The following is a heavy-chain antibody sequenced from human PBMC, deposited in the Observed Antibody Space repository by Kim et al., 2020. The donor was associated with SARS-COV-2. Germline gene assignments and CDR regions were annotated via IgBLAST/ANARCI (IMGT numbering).Heavy chain of an antibody. CDR3: ARCSMVRGVQYYYYYYGMDV. Sequence: SETLSLTCTVSGGSISSGDYYWSWIRQPPGKGLEWIGYIYYSGSTYYNPSLKSRVTISVDTSKNQFSLKLSSVTAADTAVYYCARCSMVRGVQYYYYYYGMDVWGQGTTVTVSS. CDR2: IYYSGST. CDR1: GGSISSGDYY. J-gene: IGHJ6*02. V-gene: IGHV4-30-4*01. D-gene: IGHD3-10*01.